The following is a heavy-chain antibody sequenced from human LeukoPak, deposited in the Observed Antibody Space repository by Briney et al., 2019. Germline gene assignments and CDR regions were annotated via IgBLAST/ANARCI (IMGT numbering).Heavy chain of an antibody. CDR1: GFTFSSYA. CDR3: AKRGFGFYYGMDV. D-gene: IGHD3-16*01. J-gene: IGHJ6*02. V-gene: IGHV3-23*01. CDR2: ISGSGGST. Sequence: GGSLRLSCAASGFTFSSYAMSRVRQAPGKGLEWVSAISGSGGSTYYADPVKGRFTISRDNSKNTLYLQMNSLRAEDTAVYYCAKRGFGFYYGMDVWGQGTTVTVSS.